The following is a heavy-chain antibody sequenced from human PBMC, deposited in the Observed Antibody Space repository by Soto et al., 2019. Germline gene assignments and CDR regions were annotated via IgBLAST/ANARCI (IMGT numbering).Heavy chain of an antibody. CDR3: ARQGYSSRYYFDY. Sequence: PSETLSLTCTVSGGSISSSSYYWGWIRQPPGKGLEWIGSIYYSGSTYYNPSLKSRVTISVDTSKNQFSLKLSSVTAADTAVYYCARQGYSSRYYFDYWGQGTLVTVSS. D-gene: IGHD6-13*01. J-gene: IGHJ4*02. CDR2: IYYSGST. V-gene: IGHV4-39*01. CDR1: GGSISSSSYY.